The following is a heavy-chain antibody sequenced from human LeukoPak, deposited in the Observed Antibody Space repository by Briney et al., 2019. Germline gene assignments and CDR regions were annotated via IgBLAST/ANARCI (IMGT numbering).Heavy chain of an antibody. V-gene: IGHV1-2*02. Sequence: ASVKVSCKASGYSFTGYYIHWVRQAPGQGLEWMGWINPDGGVTKSAQNFQGRVSMTRDKSINTVYMELSGLTSDDTALYYCARGPNHYYYMDFWGTGTTVSVSS. J-gene: IGHJ6*03. D-gene: IGHD2-8*01. CDR2: INPDGGVT. CDR1: GYSFTGYY. CDR3: ARGPNHYYYMDF.